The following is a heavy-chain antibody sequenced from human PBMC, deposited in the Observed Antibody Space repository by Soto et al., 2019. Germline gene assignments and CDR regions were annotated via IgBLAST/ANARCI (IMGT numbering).Heavy chain of an antibody. V-gene: IGHV3-23*01. CDR1: GFTFSSDD. CDR3: APPAAVSIFGVLISSYTIA. D-gene: IGHD3-3*01. CDR2: ISGRGEST. Sequence: EDQLLESGGDLVHPGGSLRLSCAASGFTFSSDDMSWVRQAPGKGLEWVSGISGRGESTYYADSVKGRFTISRDNSKNTLYLQRHSLRAEDTDVYYCAPPAAVSIFGVLISSYTIACGQGTLVTVSS. J-gene: IGHJ5*02.